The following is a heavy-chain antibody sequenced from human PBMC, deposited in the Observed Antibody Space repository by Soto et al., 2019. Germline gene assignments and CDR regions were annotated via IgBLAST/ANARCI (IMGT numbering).Heavy chain of an antibody. D-gene: IGHD6-13*01. V-gene: IGHV3-30-3*01. CDR2: VSYDASQK. J-gene: IGHJ4*02. CDR1: GFTFSDYA. CDR3: ARADSSSWHNFDY. Sequence: QVQLVESGGGVVQPGRSLRLSCAASGFTFSDYAMHWVRQAPGKGLEWVAVVSYDASQKYYPDSVRGRFTISRDNTKNTLFLQMNSLRGDDTALYYCARADSSSWHNFDYWGQGTLVTVSS.